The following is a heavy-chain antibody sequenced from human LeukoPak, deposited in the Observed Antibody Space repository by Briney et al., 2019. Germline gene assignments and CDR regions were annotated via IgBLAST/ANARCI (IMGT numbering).Heavy chain of an antibody. Sequence: SGKVSCKAAGGTFSSYAISWVRQAPGQGLEWMGGIIPIFGTANYAQKFQGRVTITADKSTSTAYMELSSLRSEDTAVYYCASDGRRRLDYGDSENWFDPWRQGTLVTVSS. J-gene: IGHJ5*02. D-gene: IGHD4-17*01. CDR2: IIPIFGTA. CDR3: ASDGRRRLDYGDSENWFDP. V-gene: IGHV1-69*06. CDR1: GGTFSSYA.